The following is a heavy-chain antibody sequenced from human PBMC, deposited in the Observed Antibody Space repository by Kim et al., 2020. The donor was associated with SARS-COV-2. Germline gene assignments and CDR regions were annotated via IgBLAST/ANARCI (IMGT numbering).Heavy chain of an antibody. CDR3: ARARRWLQLFQFDY. Sequence: SETLSLTCAVYGGSFSGYYWSWIRQPPGKGLEWIGEINHSGSTNYNPSLKSRVTISVDTSKNQFSLKLSSVTAADTAVYYCARARRWLQLFQFDYWGQGTLVTVSS. CDR1: GGSFSGYY. CDR2: INHSGST. J-gene: IGHJ4*02. D-gene: IGHD5-12*01. V-gene: IGHV4-34*01.